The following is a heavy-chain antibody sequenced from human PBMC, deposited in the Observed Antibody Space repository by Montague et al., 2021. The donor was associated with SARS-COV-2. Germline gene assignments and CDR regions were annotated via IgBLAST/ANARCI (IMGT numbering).Heavy chain of an antibody. CDR1: GASMSPYH. Sequence: SETLSLTCAVTGASMSPYHWSWIRQPPGKGLEWIGNLHHSGATNYNPSLESRVTMSVDTPKNQFSLNLISVTAADTAVYFCATSLGGRYYWADYCFDYWGQGILVTVSA. CDR2: LHHSGAT. D-gene: IGHD3-10*01. V-gene: IGHV4-59*03. J-gene: IGHJ4*02. CDR3: ATSLGGRYYWADYCFDY.